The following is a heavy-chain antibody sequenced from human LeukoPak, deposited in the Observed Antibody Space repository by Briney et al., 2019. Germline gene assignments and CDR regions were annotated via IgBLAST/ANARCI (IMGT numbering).Heavy chain of an antibody. CDR3: ARDRRMWNGIFDD. V-gene: IGHV4-30-4*08. Sequence: SETLSLTCTVSGGSISSGDYYWSWIRQPPGKGLEWIGYIYYSGSTYYNPSLKSRVTISVDTSKNQFSLKLSSVTAADTAVYYCARDRRMWNGIFDDWGQGTLVTVSS. D-gene: IGHD1-1*01. CDR2: IYYSGST. CDR1: GGSISSGDYY. J-gene: IGHJ4*02.